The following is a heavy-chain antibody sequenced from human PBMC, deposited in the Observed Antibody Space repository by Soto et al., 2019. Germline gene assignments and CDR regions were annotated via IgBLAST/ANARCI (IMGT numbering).Heavy chain of an antibody. Sequence: GASVKVSCKASGGTFSSYAISWVRQAPGQGLEWMGGIIPIFGTANYAQKFQGRVTITADESTSTAYMELSSLRSEDTAVYYCATPPTPSDQTRMYFFDYWGQGTLVTVSS. D-gene: IGHD2-15*01. CDR1: GGTFSSYA. CDR2: IIPIFGTA. V-gene: IGHV1-69*13. J-gene: IGHJ4*02. CDR3: ATPPTPSDQTRMYFFDY.